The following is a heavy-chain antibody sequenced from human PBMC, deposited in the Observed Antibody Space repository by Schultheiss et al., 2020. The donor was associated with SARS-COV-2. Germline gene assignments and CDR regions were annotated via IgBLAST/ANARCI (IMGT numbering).Heavy chain of an antibody. V-gene: IGHV3-23*01. Sequence: GESLKISCAASGFTFSSYAMSWVRQAPGKGLEWVSATSGSGGSTYYADSVKGRFTISRDNSKNTVYLQMYSLRAEDTAVYYCAKDRTTVTTPFDYWGQGTLVTVSS. J-gene: IGHJ4*02. CDR1: GFTFSSYA. CDR3: AKDRTTVTTPFDY. CDR2: TSGSGGST. D-gene: IGHD4-17*01.